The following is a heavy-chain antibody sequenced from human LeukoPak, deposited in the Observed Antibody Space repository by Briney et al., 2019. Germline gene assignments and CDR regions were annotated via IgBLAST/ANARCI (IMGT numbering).Heavy chain of an antibody. V-gene: IGHV4-4*02. CDR3: ARAKVTMIVVVTDAFDI. CDR1: GGSITSIDW. CDR2: IFHSGNT. J-gene: IGHJ3*02. Sequence: SGTLSLTCTVSGGSITSIDWWSWVRQPPGKGLEWIGEIFHSGNTNYNPSLKSRVTISVDKSKNRFSLKLTSLTAADTAVYYCARAKVTMIVVVTDAFDIWGQGTMVTVSP. D-gene: IGHD3-22*01.